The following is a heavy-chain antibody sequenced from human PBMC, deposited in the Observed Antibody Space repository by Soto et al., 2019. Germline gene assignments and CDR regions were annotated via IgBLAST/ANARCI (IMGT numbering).Heavy chain of an antibody. CDR1: GFTVSSNY. CDR3: ARDSIAAAGTGERSYYMDV. Sequence: GGSLRLSCAASGFTVSSNYMSWVRQAPGKGLEWVSVIYSGGSTYYADSVKGRFTISRHNSKNTLYLQMNSLRAEDTAVYYCARDSIAAAGTGERSYYMDVWGKGTTVTVSS. CDR2: IYSGGST. D-gene: IGHD6-13*01. V-gene: IGHV3-53*04. J-gene: IGHJ6*03.